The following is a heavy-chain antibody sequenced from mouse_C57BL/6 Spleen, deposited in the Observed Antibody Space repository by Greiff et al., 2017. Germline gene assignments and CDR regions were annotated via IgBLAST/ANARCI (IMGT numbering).Heavy chain of an antibody. J-gene: IGHJ4*01. D-gene: IGHD1-1*01. CDR3: ARGNYYGSSYPYYAMDY. V-gene: IGHV1-59*01. Sequence: QVQLKQPGAELVRPGTSVKLSCKASGYTFTSYWMHWVKQRPGQGLEWIGVIDPSASYTTYNQKFKGKATLTVDTSSSTAYMQLRSLTSEDSAVYYCARGNYYGSSYPYYAMDYWGQGTSVTVSS. CDR1: GYTFTSYW. CDR2: IDPSASYT.